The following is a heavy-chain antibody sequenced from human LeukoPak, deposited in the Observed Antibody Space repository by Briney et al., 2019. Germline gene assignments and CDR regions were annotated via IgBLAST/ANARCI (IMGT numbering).Heavy chain of an antibody. J-gene: IGHJ3*01. Sequence: ASVKVSCKASGGTFSSYAISWVRQAPGQGLEWMGGIIPIFGTANYAQKFQGRVTITADESTSTAYMELSRLRFEDTAVYYCARQGYTNNLGGYFGDKDDGFDLWGQGTMVTVSS. CDR3: ARQGYTNNLGGYFGDKDDGFDL. CDR2: IIPIFGTA. CDR1: GGTFSSYA. V-gene: IGHV1-69*13. D-gene: IGHD3-9*01.